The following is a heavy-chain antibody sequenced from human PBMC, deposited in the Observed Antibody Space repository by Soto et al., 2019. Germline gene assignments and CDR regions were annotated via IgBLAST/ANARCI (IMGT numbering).Heavy chain of an antibody. Sequence: PGGSLRLSCAASGFTFSSYALHWVRQAPGKGLEWVAIISYDGSKKYYADFVKGRFTISRDNSKNALYLQMNSLRAEDTALYYCTRTYDAFDIWGQGTMVTVSS. CDR1: GFTFSSYA. CDR3: TRTYDAFDI. J-gene: IGHJ3*02. CDR2: ISYDGSKK. V-gene: IGHV3-30-3*01.